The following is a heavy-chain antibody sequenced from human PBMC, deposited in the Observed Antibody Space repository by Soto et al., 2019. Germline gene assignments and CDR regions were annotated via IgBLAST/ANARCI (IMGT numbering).Heavy chain of an antibody. J-gene: IGHJ5*02. CDR3: AREMYYYDSSGYYGAXDYWLDP. CDR1: GYTFTSYA. V-gene: IGHV1-3*01. Sequence: ASVKVSCKASGYTFTSYAMHWVRQAPGQRLEWMGWINAGNGNTKYSQKFQGRVTITGDTSASTAYMELSSLRSEDTAVYYCAREMYYYDSSGYYGAXDYWLDPWGQ. D-gene: IGHD3-22*01. CDR2: INAGNGNT.